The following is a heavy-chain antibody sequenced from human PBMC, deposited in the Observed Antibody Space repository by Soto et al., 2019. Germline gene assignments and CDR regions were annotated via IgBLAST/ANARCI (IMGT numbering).Heavy chain of an antibody. Sequence: EVPLLESGGVLVQPGGSLRLSCAASGFTFSSYAMTWVRQAPGKGLEWVSSLSSAATDAYYADSVKGRFTISRDNSKNTLYLHMSSLRADDTAVYYCAKGGRTQRTDYWGQGTLVTVSS. J-gene: IGHJ4*02. CDR2: LSSAATDA. CDR1: GFTFSSYA. D-gene: IGHD3-16*01. V-gene: IGHV3-23*01. CDR3: AKGGRTQRTDY.